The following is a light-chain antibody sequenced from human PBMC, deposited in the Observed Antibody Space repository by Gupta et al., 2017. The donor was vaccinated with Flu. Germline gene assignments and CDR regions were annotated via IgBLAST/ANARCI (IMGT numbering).Light chain of an antibody. CDR1: QNISNN. Sequence: EIVMTQSPATLSVSPGERATLSCRASQNISNNLAWYQQKPGRAPRLLIRGASTRATGIPARFSGSGSGTEFTLTISSLQSEDLAVYYCQQYNNWKSFGGGTTVEIK. J-gene: IGKJ4*01. CDR3: QQYNNWKS. V-gene: IGKV3-15*01. CDR2: GAS.